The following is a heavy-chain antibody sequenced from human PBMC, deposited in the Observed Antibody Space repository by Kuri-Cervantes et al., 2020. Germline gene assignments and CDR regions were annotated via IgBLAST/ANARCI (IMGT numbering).Heavy chain of an antibody. CDR2: ISWNGGGV. J-gene: IGHJ6*02. V-gene: IGHV3-9*01. CDR1: GFSFEDYA. CDR3: ARLGSGGSRVDYYYYGMDV. Sequence: LSLTCAASGFSFEDYAMHWVRQVPGKGLEWVSGISWNGGGVGYAVSVRGRFTISRDNSKNTLYLQMNSLRAEDTAVYYCARLGSGGSRVDYYYYGMDVWGQGTTVTVSS. D-gene: IGHD2-15*01.